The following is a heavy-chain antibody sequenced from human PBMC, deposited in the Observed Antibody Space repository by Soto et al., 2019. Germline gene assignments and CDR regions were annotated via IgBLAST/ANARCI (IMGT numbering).Heavy chain of an antibody. CDR3: ARLHQDHYYTMDF. CDR2: ISISGNYT. J-gene: IGHJ6*02. D-gene: IGHD2-2*01. CDR1: GFTLSDYY. Sequence: QVQLAESGGDLVKPGGSLRLSCVVSGFTLSDYYMTWIRQAPGKGLEWVSYISISGNYTNYADSVKGRFTISRDSTNNSLYLQMNSLRAEDTAVYYCARLHQDHYYTMDFWGQGTTVTVSS. V-gene: IGHV3-11*05.